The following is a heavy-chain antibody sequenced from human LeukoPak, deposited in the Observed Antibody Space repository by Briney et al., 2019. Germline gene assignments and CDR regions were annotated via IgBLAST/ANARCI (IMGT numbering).Heavy chain of an antibody. CDR3: ARRPRGSYYSRFDY. CDR1: GGSISSSSYY. V-gene: IGHV4-39*01. Sequence: PSETLSLTCTVSGGSISSSSYYWGWIRQPPGKGLEWIGNIYYSGSTYCNPSLKSRVTISVDTSKNQFSLKLSSVTAADTAVYYCARRPRGSYYSRFDYWGQGTLVTVSS. D-gene: IGHD1-26*01. CDR2: IYYSGST. J-gene: IGHJ4*02.